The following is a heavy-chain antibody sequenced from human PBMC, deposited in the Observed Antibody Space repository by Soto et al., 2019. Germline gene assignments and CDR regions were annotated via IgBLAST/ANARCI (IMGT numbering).Heavy chain of an antibody. CDR2: ISAHNGNT. V-gene: IGHV1-18*01. CDR3: ARGRYGDY. J-gene: IGHJ4*02. CDR1: GYTFTSYG. D-gene: IGHD1-1*01. Sequence: QVHLVQSGAEVKKPGASVKVSCKASGYTFTSYGITWVRQAPGQGLEWRGWISAHNGNTDYAQKLQGTVIVTRDTSRSPAYMELRSLRSDVTAVYYCARGRYGDYWGQGALVTVSS.